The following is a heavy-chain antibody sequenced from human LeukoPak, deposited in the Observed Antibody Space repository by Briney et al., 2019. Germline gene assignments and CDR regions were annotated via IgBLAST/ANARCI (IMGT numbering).Heavy chain of an antibody. J-gene: IGHJ4*02. V-gene: IGHV3-30*02. D-gene: IGHD4-17*01. Sequence: GGSLRLSCVASGFTFTSYGMHWVRQAPGKGLEWVALIRHDGNDKYYAETVKGRFTISRGNSKNTLYLQMNSLRAEDTAVYYCAKDQGYGDYGFYYFDYWGQGTLVTVSS. CDR2: IRHDGNDK. CDR1: GFTFTSYG. CDR3: AKDQGYGDYGFYYFDY.